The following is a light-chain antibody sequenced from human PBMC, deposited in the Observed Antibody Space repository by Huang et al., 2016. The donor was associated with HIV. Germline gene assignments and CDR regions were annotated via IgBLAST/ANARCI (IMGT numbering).Light chain of an antibody. CDR2: SAS. J-gene: IGKJ3*01. Sequence: EIVLTQSPDTLSLSPGERATLSCRASHSVSSNFVAWYQQKPVQSPRLLIYSASRRDTGIPDRCSGSGSGTDFTLTITRLEPEDFGVYYCQQYGGSPLFTFGPGTKVDIK. V-gene: IGKV3-20*01. CDR1: HSVSSNF. CDR3: QQYGGSPLFT.